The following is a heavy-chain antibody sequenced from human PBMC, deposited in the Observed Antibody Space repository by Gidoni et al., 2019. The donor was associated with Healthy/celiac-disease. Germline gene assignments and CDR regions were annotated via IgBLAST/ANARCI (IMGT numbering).Heavy chain of an antibody. V-gene: IGHV3-20*04. Sequence: EVQLVESGGGVVRPGGSLSLSCAASGFTFDDSGMSWVRQAPGKGLGWVSGINWNGGSTGYADALKGRFTISRDNAKNSLYLQMNSLRAEDTALYYCASIAAAGTERGSFDYWGQGTLVTVSS. CDR1: GFTFDDSG. J-gene: IGHJ4*02. D-gene: IGHD6-13*01. CDR2: INWNGGST. CDR3: ASIAAAGTERGSFDY.